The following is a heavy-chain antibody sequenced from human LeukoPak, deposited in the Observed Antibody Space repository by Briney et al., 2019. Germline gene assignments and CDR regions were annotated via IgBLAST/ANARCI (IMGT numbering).Heavy chain of an antibody. CDR2: IGWNSGSI. D-gene: IGHD6-13*01. CDR3: AKEYNSRWYWDYFDY. CDR1: GFTFGEYA. J-gene: IGHJ4*02. Sequence: GGSLRLSCAASGFTFGEYAMHWVRQVPGKGLEWVSGIGWNSGSIGHADSVKGRFTISRDNGKNSLYLQMNNLRAEDTALYYCAKEYNSRWYWDYFDYWGQGTLVTVSS. V-gene: IGHV3-9*01.